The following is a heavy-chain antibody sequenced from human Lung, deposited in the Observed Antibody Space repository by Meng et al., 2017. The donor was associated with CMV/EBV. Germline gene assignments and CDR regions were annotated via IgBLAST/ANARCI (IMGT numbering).Heavy chain of an antibody. CDR2: INWNGGST. J-gene: IGHJ3*02. Sequence: GESLKISCAASGFTFDDYGMSWVRQAPGKGLEWVSGINWNGGSTGYADSVKGRFTISRDNAKNSLYLQMNSLRAEDTALYYCARDRDPAGDAFDIWGQGTMVTGSS. CDR3: ARDRDPAGDAFDI. D-gene: IGHD2-2*01. V-gene: IGHV3-20*04. CDR1: GFTFDDYG.